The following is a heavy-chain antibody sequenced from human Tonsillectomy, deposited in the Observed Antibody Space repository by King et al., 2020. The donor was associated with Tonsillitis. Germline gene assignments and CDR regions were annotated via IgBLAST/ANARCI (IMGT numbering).Heavy chain of an antibody. CDR3: ARCGYYFSLGY. V-gene: IGHV1-46*01. J-gene: IGHJ4*02. CDR2: INPSGGST. Sequence: VQLVESGAEVKKPGASVKVSCKASGYTFSNYYLHWVRQAPGQGLEWVGVINPSGGSTSYAQKFQGRVTMTRDTSTSTVYMELSSLRSEDTAVYYCARCGYYFSLGYWGQGTLVTVSS. CDR1: GYTFSNYY. D-gene: IGHD3-22*01.